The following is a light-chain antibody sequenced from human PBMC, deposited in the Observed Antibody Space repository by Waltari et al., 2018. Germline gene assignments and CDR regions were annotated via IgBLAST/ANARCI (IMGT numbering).Light chain of an antibody. CDR2: WAS. CDR3: QQYYSTLPYT. V-gene: IGKV4-1*01. J-gene: IGKJ2*01. CDR1: QNVLFISNNKNY. Sequence: DIVMTQSPDSLAVSLGERATINCKSSQNVLFISNNKNYLAWYQQKPGQAPKLLIYWASTRESGVTDRFSGSGSGTDFTLTISNLQAEDVAVYYCQQYYSTLPYTFGQGTKLEIK.